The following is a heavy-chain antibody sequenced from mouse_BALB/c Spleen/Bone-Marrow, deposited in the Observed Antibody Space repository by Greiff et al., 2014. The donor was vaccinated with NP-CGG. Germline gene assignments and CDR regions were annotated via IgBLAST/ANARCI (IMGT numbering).Heavy chain of an antibody. CDR1: GYTFTDYI. J-gene: IGHJ3*01. V-gene: IGHV1-77*01. CDR3: ARRKNVWFAY. CDR2: IYPGTGST. Sequence: VQLQQSGPELVKPGASVKMSYKASGYTFTDYIISWVKQRVGQGLEWIGEIYPGTGSTYYNEKFKGKATLTADKSSNIAYMQLSSLTSEDSAVYFCARRKNVWFAYWGQGTLVTVSA.